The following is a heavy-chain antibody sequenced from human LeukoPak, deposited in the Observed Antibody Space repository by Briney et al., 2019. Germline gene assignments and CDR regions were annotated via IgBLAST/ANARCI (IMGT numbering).Heavy chain of an antibody. CDR3: ARVPEDYDSSGYYYYFDY. CDR1: GGSFSGYY. J-gene: IGHJ4*02. V-gene: IGHV4-34*01. D-gene: IGHD3-22*01. Sequence: SETLSLTCAVYGGSFSGYYWSWIRQPPGKGLEWIGEINHSGSTNYNPSLKSRVTISVDTSKNQFSLKLSSVTAADTAVYYCARVPEDYDSSGYYYYFDYWGQGTLVTVSS. CDR2: INHSGST.